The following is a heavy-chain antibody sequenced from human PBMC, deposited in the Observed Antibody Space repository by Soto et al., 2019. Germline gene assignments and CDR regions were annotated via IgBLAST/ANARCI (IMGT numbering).Heavy chain of an antibody. D-gene: IGHD6-13*01. CDR1: GFTFSSYA. CDR2: ISYDGSNK. J-gene: IGHJ4*02. V-gene: IGHV3-30-3*01. CDR3: ARDRYSSSWDDFDY. Sequence: QVQLVESGGGVVQPGRSLRLSCAASGFTFSSYAMHWVRQAPGKGLEWVAVISYDGSNKYYADSVKGRFTISRDNSKNTLYLKMNSLRAEDTAVYYCARDRYSSSWDDFDYWGQGTLVTVSS.